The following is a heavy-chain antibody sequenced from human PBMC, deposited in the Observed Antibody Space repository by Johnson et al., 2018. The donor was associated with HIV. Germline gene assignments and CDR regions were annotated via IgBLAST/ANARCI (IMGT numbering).Heavy chain of an antibody. Sequence: QVQLVESGGGVVQPGRSLRLSCAASGFTFSTYVMYWVRQAPGKGLEWVALISHDGSNDYCADSVKGRFTISRDNSKNTLYLQMNSLRAEDTALYYCAKAPGTGGWGASDIWGQGTTVIVSS. J-gene: IGHJ3*02. CDR1: GFTFSTYV. D-gene: IGHD1-14*01. CDR2: ISHDGSND. V-gene: IGHV3-33*05. CDR3: AKAPGTGGWGASDI.